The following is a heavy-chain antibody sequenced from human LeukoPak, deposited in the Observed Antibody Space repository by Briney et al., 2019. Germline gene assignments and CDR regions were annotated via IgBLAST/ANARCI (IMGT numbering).Heavy chain of an antibody. J-gene: IGHJ4*02. CDR3: ARMLPAVAGRPFDY. CDR1: GVSISSGGYS. CDR2: IYYSGST. V-gene: IGHV4-61*08. Sequence: SETLSLTCAVSGVSISSGGYSWSWIRQPPGKGLEWIGYIYYSGSTNYNPSLKSRVTISVDTSKNQFSLKLSSVTAADTAVYYCARMLPAVAGRPFDYWGQGTLVTGSS. D-gene: IGHD6-19*01.